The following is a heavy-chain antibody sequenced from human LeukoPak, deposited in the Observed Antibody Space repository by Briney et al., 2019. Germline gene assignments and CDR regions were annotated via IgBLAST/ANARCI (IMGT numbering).Heavy chain of an antibody. D-gene: IGHD3-3*01. CDR1: GGSFSGYY. J-gene: IGHJ4*02. CDR2: IYYSGST. CDR3: ARRGTTIFGVVPFDY. V-gene: IGHV4-34*01. Sequence: SETLSLTCAVYGGSFSGYYWSWIRQPPGMGLEWIGSIYYSGSTYYNPSLKSRVTISVDTSKNQFSLKLSSVTAADTAVYYCARRGTTIFGVVPFDYWGQGTLVTVSS.